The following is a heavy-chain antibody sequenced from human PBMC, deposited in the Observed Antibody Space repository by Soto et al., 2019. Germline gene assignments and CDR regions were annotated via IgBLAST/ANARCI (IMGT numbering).Heavy chain of an antibody. V-gene: IGHV4-31*03. CDR1: GGSITSGGYC. J-gene: IGHJ4*02. CDR2: IYYSGST. Sequence: PSETLYLTCTVSGGSITSGGYCWTWIRQHPVKGLEWMGHIYYSGSTSYNPSLKSRITISIDTSKNQFSLKLTSVTAADTAVYYCARDGDYFGSGSPPLLSRWGQGTLVTAPQ. D-gene: IGHD3-10*01. CDR3: ARDGDYFGSGSPPLLSR.